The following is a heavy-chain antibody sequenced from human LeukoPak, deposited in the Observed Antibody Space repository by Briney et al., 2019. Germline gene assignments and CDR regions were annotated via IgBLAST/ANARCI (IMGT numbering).Heavy chain of an antibody. Sequence: GGSLRLSCAASGFTFSSYWMHWVRQAPGKGLVWVSRIDSDGSSTRYADSVKGRFTISRDNAKNTLYLQMNSLRAEDTAVYYCARDHYLVGATTLWGQGTLVTVSS. CDR3: ARDHYLVGATTL. CDR2: IDSDGSST. V-gene: IGHV3-74*01. J-gene: IGHJ4*02. CDR1: GFTFSSYW. D-gene: IGHD1-26*01.